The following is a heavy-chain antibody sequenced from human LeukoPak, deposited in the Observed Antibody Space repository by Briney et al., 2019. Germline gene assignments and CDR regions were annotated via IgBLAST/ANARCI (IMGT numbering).Heavy chain of an antibody. J-gene: IGHJ4*02. CDR2: INPSGDST. V-gene: IGHV1-46*01. CDR3: ASVLYCGADCYSGRYFFDY. D-gene: IGHD2-21*02. CDR1: GYTLTELP. Sequence: ASVKVSCKVSGYTLTELPMHWVRQAPGQGLEWMGIINPSGDSTSYAQKFQGRVTMTRDTSTSTVYMELSSLRSEDTDVYYCASVLYCGADCYSGRYFFDYWGQGTLVTVSS.